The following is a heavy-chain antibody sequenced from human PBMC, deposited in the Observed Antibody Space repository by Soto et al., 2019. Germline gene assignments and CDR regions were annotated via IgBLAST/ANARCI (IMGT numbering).Heavy chain of an antibody. V-gene: IGHV3-30-3*01. J-gene: IGHJ4*02. CDR3: ARETPLSSSSFVDY. Sequence: QVQLVESGGGVVHPGRSLRLSCAAYGFTLNRHAMHWVRQAPGKGLEWVAIISYDESIKYYADSVKGRFTISRDISKNTLYLQMNSLRDEDTAVYYCARETPLSSSSFVDYWGQGTLVTVSS. CDR2: ISYDESIK. CDR1: GFTLNRHA. D-gene: IGHD6-6*01.